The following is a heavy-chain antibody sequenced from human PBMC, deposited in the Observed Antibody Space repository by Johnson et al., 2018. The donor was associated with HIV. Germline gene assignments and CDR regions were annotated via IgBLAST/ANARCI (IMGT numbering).Heavy chain of an antibody. D-gene: IGHD3-3*01. CDR3: ASRGVFRWNAFDI. CDR2: ISYDGSNK. Sequence: QVQLVESGGGVVQPGRSLRLSCVASGFTFSSYGMHWVRQAPGKGLEWGTIISYDGSNKYYAKYVQGRFTISRDNSKNKLYLQMGSLRAEDTAVYYCASRGVFRWNAFDIWGQGTMVTVSS. CDR1: GFTFSSYG. V-gene: IGHV3-30*03. J-gene: IGHJ3*02.